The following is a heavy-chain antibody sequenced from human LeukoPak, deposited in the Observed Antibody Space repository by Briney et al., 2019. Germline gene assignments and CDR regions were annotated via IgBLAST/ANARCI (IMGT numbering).Heavy chain of an antibody. CDR1: GGSVRSDISH. J-gene: IGHJ6*02. D-gene: IGHD6-19*01. V-gene: IGHV4-61*01. CDR2: VHYSGSA. Sequence: SETLSLTCSVSGGSVRSDISHWSWIRQPPGKGLEWFGYVHYSGSANYNPSLESRVTMSLDRSKNQFSLELTSVTAADTAVYYCARNRGWYATDVWGQGAAVTVSS. CDR3: ARNRGWYATDV.